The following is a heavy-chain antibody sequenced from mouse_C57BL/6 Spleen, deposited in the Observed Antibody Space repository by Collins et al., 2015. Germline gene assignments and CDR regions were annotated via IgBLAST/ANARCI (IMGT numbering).Heavy chain of an antibody. V-gene: IGHV5-17*01. CDR1: GFTFSGYG. CDR3: ARSTMVTFDS. D-gene: IGHD2-1*01. J-gene: IGHJ2*01. Sequence: EVQLVESGGGLVKPGGSLKLSCAASGFTFSGYGMHWVRQAPEKGLEWVAYISTGSSTIYYADTVKGRFTISRDNAKNTLFLQMTSLTSEDTAMYYCARSTMVTFDSWGQGTTLTVSS. CDR2: ISTGSSTI.